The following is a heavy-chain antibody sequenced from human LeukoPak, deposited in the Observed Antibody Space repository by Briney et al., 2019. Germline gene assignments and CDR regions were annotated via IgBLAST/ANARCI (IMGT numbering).Heavy chain of an antibody. CDR1: GFTFSSHT. D-gene: IGHD2-2*01. Sequence: GGSLRLFCAASGFTFSSHTMNWVRQAPGKGLEWVSSISPSGNYIYYADPVEGRFTISRDNAKNSLYLQMSSLRAEDTAVYYCTRDLSSSTSCYSYWGQGTLVTVSS. V-gene: IGHV3-21*01. J-gene: IGHJ4*02. CDR3: TRDLSSSTSCYSY. CDR2: ISPSGNYI.